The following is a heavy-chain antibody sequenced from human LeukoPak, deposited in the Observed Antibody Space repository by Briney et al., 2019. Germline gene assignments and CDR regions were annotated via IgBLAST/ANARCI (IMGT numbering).Heavy chain of an antibody. V-gene: IGHV3-30*18. CDR3: AKFSGDY. CDR2: ISCDGSNK. Sequence: GGSLRLSCAASGFTFSSYGMHWVRQAPGKGLEWVAVISCDGSNKYYADSVKGRFTISRDNSKNTLYLQMNSLRAEDTAVYYCAKFSGDYWGQGTLVTVSS. J-gene: IGHJ4*02. CDR1: GFTFSSYG. D-gene: IGHD3-10*01.